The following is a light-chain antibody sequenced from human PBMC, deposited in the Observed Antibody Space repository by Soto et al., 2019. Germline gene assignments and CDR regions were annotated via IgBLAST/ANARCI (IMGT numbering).Light chain of an antibody. Sequence: DIQMTQSPSSLSASVGDSVTITCRASETVRRYLNWYQQRPGRAPSLLIYGTSSLQIGVPSRFSGSGSGTDFTLTINSLQPEDFGIYYCQQIYSSPPTFGQGTKVEIQ. J-gene: IGKJ1*01. CDR2: GTS. CDR1: ETVRRY. CDR3: QQIYSSPPT. V-gene: IGKV1-39*01.